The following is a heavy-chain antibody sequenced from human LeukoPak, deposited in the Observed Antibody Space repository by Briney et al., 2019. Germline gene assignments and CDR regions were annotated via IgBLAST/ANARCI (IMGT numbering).Heavy chain of an antibody. CDR3: ARDAYGDYYFDY. D-gene: IGHD4-17*01. Sequence: GGSLRLSCAASGFTFSSYWMSWVRQAPGKGLEWVANIKQDGSEKYYVDSVKGRFTISRDSSKNTLYLQMNSLRAEDTAVYYCARDAYGDYYFDYWGQGTLVTVSS. J-gene: IGHJ4*02. CDR2: IKQDGSEK. V-gene: IGHV3-7*01. CDR1: GFTFSSYW.